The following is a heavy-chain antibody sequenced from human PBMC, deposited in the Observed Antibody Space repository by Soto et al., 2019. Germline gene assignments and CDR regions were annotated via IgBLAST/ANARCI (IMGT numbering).Heavy chain of an antibody. J-gene: IGHJ4*02. CDR1: GGSISSGGYY. Sequence: SETLSLTCTVSGGSISSGGYYWSWIRQHPGKGLEWIGYIYYSGSTYYNPSLKSRVTISVDTSKNQFSLKLTSVTAADTAVYYFARVGPTHYYGSGSSNDYWGKGTLVTAS. CDR3: ARVGPTHYYGSGSSNDY. CDR2: IYYSGST. D-gene: IGHD3-10*01. V-gene: IGHV4-31*03.